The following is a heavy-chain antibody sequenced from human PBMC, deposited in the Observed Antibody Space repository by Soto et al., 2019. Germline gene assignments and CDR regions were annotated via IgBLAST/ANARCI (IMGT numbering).Heavy chain of an antibody. CDR3: ARDVGYCISTSCYSWFDP. J-gene: IGHJ5*02. CDR1: GGSISSYY. Sequence: SETLSLTCTVSGGSISSYYWSWIRQPPGKGLEWIGYIYYSGSTNYNPSLKSRVTISVDTSKNQFSLKLSSVTAADTAVYYCARDVGYCISTSCYSWFDPCGQGTLVTVSS. CDR2: IYYSGST. D-gene: IGHD2-2*02. V-gene: IGHV4-59*01.